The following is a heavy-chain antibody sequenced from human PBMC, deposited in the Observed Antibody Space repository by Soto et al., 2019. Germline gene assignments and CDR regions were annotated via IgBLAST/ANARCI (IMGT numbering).Heavy chain of an antibody. D-gene: IGHD3-9*01. J-gene: IGHJ3*02. CDR3: ARESKYYDILTGPRAFDI. CDR2: IYYSGST. Sequence: SETLSLTCTVSGGSISSGGYYWSWIRQHPGKGLEWIGYIYYSGSTYYNPSLKSRVTISVDTSKNQFSLKLSSVTAADTAVYYCARESKYYDILTGPRAFDIWGQGTMVTVS. CDR1: GGSISSGGYY. V-gene: IGHV4-31*03.